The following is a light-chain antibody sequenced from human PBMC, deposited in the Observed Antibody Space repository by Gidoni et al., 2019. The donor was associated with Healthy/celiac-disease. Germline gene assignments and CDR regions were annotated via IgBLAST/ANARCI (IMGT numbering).Light chain of an antibody. V-gene: IGKV4-1*01. CDR3: QQYYSTPNT. Sequence: DIVMTQSPDSLAVSLGERATINCKSSQSVLYSSNNKNYLAWYQQKPGQPPKLLIYWASTRESGVPDRLSGSGPGTDFTLTISSLQAEDVAVYYCQQYYSTPNTFGQGTKVEIK. CDR2: WAS. J-gene: IGKJ1*01. CDR1: QSVLYSSNNKNY.